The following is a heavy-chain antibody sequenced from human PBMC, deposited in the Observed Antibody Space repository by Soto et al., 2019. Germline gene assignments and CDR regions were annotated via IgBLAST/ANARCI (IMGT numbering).Heavy chain of an antibody. V-gene: IGHV4-39*01. CDR3: ARHFEYSSSFDYYYYYYMDV. CDR2: IYYSGST. Sequence: SETLSLTCTVSGGSISSSSYYWGWIRQPPGKGLEWIGSIYYSGSTYYNPSLKSRVTISVDTSKNQFSLKLSSVTAADTAVYYCARHFEYSSSFDYYYYYYMDVWGKGTTVT. D-gene: IGHD6-6*01. J-gene: IGHJ6*03. CDR1: GGSISSSSYY.